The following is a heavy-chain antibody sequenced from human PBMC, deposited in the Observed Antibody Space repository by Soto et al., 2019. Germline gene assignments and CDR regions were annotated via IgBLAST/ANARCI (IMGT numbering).Heavy chain of an antibody. CDR2: IIPIFGTA. D-gene: IGHD2-15*01. CDR1: GGTFSSYA. V-gene: IGHV1-69*13. CDR3: ASSPSVYCSGGSCYSNPFDY. Sequence: SVKVSCKASGGTFSSYAMRWVRQAPGQGLEWMGGIIPIFGTANYAQKFQGRVTITADESTSTAYMELSSLRSEDTAVYYCASSPSVYCSGGSCYSNPFDYWGQGTLVTVSS. J-gene: IGHJ4*02.